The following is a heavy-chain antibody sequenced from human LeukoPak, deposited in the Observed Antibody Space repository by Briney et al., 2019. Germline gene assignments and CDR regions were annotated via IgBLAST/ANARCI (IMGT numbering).Heavy chain of an antibody. CDR3: ARDKQWLVRAGFDY. D-gene: IGHD6-19*01. V-gene: IGHV3-66*01. Sequence: PSEALSLTCTVSGGSINTYYWSWVRQAPGKGLEWVSVIYSGVKTHYADSVKGRFTISGDNSRNTLHLQMNSLRAEDTAVYYCARDKQWLVRAGFDYWGQGILVTVSS. CDR2: IYSGVKT. CDR1: GGSINTYY. J-gene: IGHJ4*02.